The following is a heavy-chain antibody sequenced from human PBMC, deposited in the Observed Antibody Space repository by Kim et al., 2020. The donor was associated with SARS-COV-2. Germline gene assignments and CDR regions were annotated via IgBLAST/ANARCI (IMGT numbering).Heavy chain of an antibody. CDR3: ARGITMIRGADV. Sequence: GGSLRLSCAASGFTFSSYNMNWVRQAPGKGLEWVSSISSSSSFIYYADSVRGRFTISRDNAKNSLYLQMNSLRAEGTAVYYCARGITMIRGADVWGKGTTVSVSS. V-gene: IGHV3-21*01. J-gene: IGHJ6*04. CDR1: GFTFSSYN. D-gene: IGHD3-10*01. CDR2: ISSSSSFI.